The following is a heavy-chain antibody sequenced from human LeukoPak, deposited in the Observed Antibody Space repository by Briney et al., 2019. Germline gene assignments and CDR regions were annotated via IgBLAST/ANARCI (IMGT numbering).Heavy chain of an antibody. V-gene: IGHV3-23*01. CDR3: AKDSYDSSGYYAPSFDY. J-gene: IGHJ4*02. CDR1: GFTFSSYA. Sequence: GGSLRLSCAASGFTFSSYAMSWVRQAPGKGLEWVSAISGSGGSTYYADSVKGRFTISRDNSKNTLYLQMNSLRAEDTAVYYCAKDSYDSSGYYAPSFDYWGQGTLVTVSS. D-gene: IGHD3-22*01. CDR2: ISGSGGST.